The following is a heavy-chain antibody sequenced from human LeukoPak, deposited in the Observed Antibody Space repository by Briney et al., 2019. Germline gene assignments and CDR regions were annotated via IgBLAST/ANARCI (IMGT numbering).Heavy chain of an antibody. D-gene: IGHD4-17*01. CDR1: GFTFDDYG. Sequence: GGCLRLSCAASGFTFDDYGMSWVRQAPGQGLEWVSGINWNGGSTGYADFVKRLFNISRDNVKSSLYLQINSLRAEDTALYHCGIDRAYDYGDYGWFDPWGQGTLVTVSS. CDR3: GIDRAYDYGDYGWFDP. CDR2: INWNGGST. J-gene: IGHJ5*02. V-gene: IGHV3-20*01.